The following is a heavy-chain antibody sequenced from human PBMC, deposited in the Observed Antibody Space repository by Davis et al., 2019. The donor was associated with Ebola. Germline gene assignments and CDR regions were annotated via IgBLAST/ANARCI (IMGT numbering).Heavy chain of an antibody. CDR3: AKEADDFLTGYYNVNYYYHYMDV. CDR1: RFTFSRYA. Sequence: PGGSLRLSCAASRFTFSRYAMSWVRQAPGKGLEWVSVISGSGGSTSYADSVKGRFTISRDNSKNTLYLQMNSLRAEDTAVYYCAKEADDFLTGYYNVNYYYHYMDVWGKGTTVTVSS. J-gene: IGHJ6*03. V-gene: IGHV3-23*01. CDR2: ISGSGGST. D-gene: IGHD3-9*01.